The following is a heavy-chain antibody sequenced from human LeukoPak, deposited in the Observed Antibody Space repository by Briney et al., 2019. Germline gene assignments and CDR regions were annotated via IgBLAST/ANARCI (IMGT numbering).Heavy chain of an antibody. CDR2: IYYSGST. V-gene: IGHV4-59*01. J-gene: IGHJ4*02. CDR1: GGPISSYY. Sequence: PSETLSLTCTVSGGPISSYYWSWIRQPPGKGLEWIGYIYYSGSTNYNPSLKSRVTISVDTSKNQFSLKLSSVTAADTAVYYCARTEPVAGFDYWGQGTLVTVSS. D-gene: IGHD6-19*01. CDR3: ARTEPVAGFDY.